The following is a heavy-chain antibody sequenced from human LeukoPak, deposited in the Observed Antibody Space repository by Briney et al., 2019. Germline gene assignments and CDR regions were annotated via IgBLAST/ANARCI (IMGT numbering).Heavy chain of an antibody. CDR1: GFTFSSYS. V-gene: IGHV3-21*01. CDR3: ARDGPFYY. CDR2: ISSSSSYI. Sequence: GVLRLSCAASGFTFSSYSMNWVRQAPGKGLEWVSSISSSSSYIYYADSVKGRFTISRDNARTSLYLQMNSLRAEDTAVYYCARDGPFYYWGQGTLVTVSS. J-gene: IGHJ4*02.